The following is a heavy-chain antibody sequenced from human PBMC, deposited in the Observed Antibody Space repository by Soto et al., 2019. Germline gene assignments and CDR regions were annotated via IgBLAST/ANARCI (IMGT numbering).Heavy chain of an antibody. V-gene: IGHV3-23*01. CDR3: AKVQEDWDYGVCFDY. J-gene: IGHJ4*02. CDR1: GFTFSTYA. D-gene: IGHD1-7*01. CDR2: ISGSGSRT. Sequence: EVQLLESGGGLVQPGGSLRLSCAASGFTFSTYAMSWVRQAPGKGLEWVSSISGSGSRTYYADSVKGRFTISRDNFKNTLSLQMNSLRAEDTAVYYCAKVQEDWDYGVCFDYWGQGTLVTVSS.